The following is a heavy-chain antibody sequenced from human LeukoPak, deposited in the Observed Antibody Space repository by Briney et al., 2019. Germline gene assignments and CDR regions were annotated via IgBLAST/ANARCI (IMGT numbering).Heavy chain of an antibody. CDR3: ARVGGNSEVY. D-gene: IGHD4-23*01. CDR2: IYYSGST. CDR1: GGSFTHYY. J-gene: IGHJ4*02. V-gene: IGHV4-34*01. Sequence: SETLSLTCAVYGGSFTHYYWSWIRQVPGKGLEWIGSIYYSGSTYYNRSLKSRVTISVDTSKNQFSLKLSSVTAADTAVYYCARVGGNSEVYWGQGTLVTVSS.